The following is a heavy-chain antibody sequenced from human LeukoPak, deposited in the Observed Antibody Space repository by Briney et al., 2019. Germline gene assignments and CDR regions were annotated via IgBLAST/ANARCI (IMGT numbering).Heavy chain of an antibody. V-gene: IGHV3-11*04. D-gene: IGHD3-22*01. CDR2: ISSSGSTI. CDR1: GFTFSDYY. CDR3: ARDFYYDSSGYYYN. J-gene: IGHJ4*02. Sequence: KPGGSLRLSCAASGFTFSDYYMSWIRQAPGKGLEWVSYISSSGSTIYYADSVKGRFTISRDNAKNSLYLQMNSLRAEDTAVYYCARDFYYDSSGYYYNWGQGTLVTVSS.